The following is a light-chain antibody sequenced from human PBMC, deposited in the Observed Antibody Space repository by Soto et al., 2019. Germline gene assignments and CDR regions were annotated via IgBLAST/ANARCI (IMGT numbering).Light chain of an antibody. CDR3: SSYAVGNNIMV. Sequence: QSVLTQPPSASGTPGQRVTISCSGSSSIIGDNYVYWYQQLPGTAPKLLMSRNNKRPSGVPDRFSGSKSGNTASLTVSGLRAADEADYYCSSYAVGNNIMVFGGGTKLTVL. CDR1: SSIIGDNY. CDR2: RNN. V-gene: IGLV1-47*01. J-gene: IGLJ2*01.